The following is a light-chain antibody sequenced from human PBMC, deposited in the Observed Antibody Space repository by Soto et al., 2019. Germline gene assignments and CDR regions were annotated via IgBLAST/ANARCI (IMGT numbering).Light chain of an antibody. CDR2: GAS. CDR3: QQYNSYAIT. J-gene: IGKJ5*01. CDR1: QSVTSN. Sequence: EIVMTQSPATLSVSPGDRATLSCRASQSVTSNLAWYHQKPGQAPRLLIYGASTRATGIPARFSGSGSGTEFTLTISSLQSDDFATYYCQQYNSYAITFGQGTRLEI. V-gene: IGKV3-15*01.